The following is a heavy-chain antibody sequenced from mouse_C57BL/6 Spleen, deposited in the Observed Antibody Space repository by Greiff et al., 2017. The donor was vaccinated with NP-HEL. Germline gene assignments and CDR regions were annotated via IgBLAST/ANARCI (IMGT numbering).Heavy chain of an antibody. J-gene: IGHJ4*01. D-gene: IGHD1-1*01. CDR1: GYAFTNYL. Sequence: VQLQQSGAELVRPGTSVKVSCKASGYAFTNYLIEWVKQRPGQGLEWIGVINPGSGGTNNNEKFKGKATLTADKSSSTAYMQLSSLTSEDSAVYFCARGGYYYGSSYNYAMDYWGQGTSVTVSS. CDR3: ARGGYYYGSSYNYAMDY. CDR2: INPGSGGT. V-gene: IGHV1-54*01.